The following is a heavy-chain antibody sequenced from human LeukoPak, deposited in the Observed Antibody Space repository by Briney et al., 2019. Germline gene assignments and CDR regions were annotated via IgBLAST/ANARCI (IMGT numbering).Heavy chain of an antibody. J-gene: IGHJ5*02. V-gene: IGHV4-39*07. D-gene: IGHD3-22*01. CDR2: IYYSGST. Sequence: SETLSLTCTVSGGSISSSSYYWGWIRQPPGKGLEWIGSIYYSGSTYYNPSLKSRVTISVDTSKNQFSLKLSSVTAADTAVYYCARDRVTFTNYYDSSGYYQTTWGQGTLVTVSS. CDR1: GGSISSSSYY. CDR3: ARDRVTFTNYYDSSGYYQTT.